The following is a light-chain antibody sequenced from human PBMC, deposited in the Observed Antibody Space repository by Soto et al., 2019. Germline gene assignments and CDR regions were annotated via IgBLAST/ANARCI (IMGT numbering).Light chain of an antibody. J-gene: IGKJ1*01. V-gene: IGKV3-20*01. CDR1: QSVSSSY. CDR2: GPS. CDR3: QQFGNSVWT. Sequence: EIVLTQSPGTLSLSPGERATLSCRASQSVSSSYLAWYQQKPGQAPRLLIYGPSSRATGIPDRFSGSGSGTDFTLTISRLEPEDFEVYYCQQFGNSVWTFGQGTKVDIX.